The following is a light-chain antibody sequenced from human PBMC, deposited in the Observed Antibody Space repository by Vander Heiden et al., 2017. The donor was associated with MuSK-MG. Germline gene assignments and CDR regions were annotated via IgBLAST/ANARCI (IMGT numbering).Light chain of an antibody. CDR1: SSDVGGYNY. J-gene: IGLJ2*01. CDR2: EVS. CDR3: NSYTSSSTVV. V-gene: IGLV2-14*01. Sequence: QSALTQPASVSASPGQSITISCTGTSSDVGGYNYVSWYQQHPGKAPKLRRYEVSNRPSGVSNRFSGSKSGNKDSLTISGLQAEDEADDYCNSYTSSSTVVFGGGTKLTVL.